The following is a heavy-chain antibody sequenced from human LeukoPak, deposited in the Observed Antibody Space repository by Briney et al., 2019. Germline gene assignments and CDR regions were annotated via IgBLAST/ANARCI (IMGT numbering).Heavy chain of an antibody. D-gene: IGHD4-23*01. CDR3: ARDNSPSSPYAFVI. J-gene: IGHJ3*02. Sequence: PGGSLRLSCAASGFTFSSYAMHWVRQAPGKGLEWVAVISYDGSNKYYADSVKGRFTISRDNSKNTLYLQMNSLRAEDTAVYYCARDNSPSSPYAFVIWGQGTMVTVSS. CDR1: GFTFSSYA. CDR2: ISYDGSNK. V-gene: IGHV3-30*01.